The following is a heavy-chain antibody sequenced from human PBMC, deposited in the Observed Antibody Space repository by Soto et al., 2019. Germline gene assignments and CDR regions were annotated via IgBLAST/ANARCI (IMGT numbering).Heavy chain of an antibody. D-gene: IGHD3-9*01. J-gene: IGHJ4*02. CDR1: GFTFSSYA. CDR3: AKDDDIVPADLDY. Sequence: EVQLLESEGGLVQPGGSLRLSCAASGFTFSSYAMTWVRQASGKGLEWVSTVNTGGDATYYADSLKGRFTISRDNSKNTLYLQMNSLRLEDTAVYYCAKDDDIVPADLDYRGQGTLDTVSP. V-gene: IGHV3-23*01. CDR2: VNTGGDAT.